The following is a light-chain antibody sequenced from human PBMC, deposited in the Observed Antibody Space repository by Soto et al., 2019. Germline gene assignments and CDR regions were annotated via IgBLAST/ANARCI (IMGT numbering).Light chain of an antibody. J-gene: IGLJ1*01. Sequence: QSVLTQPASVSGSPGQSITISCTGTSSDVGSYNLVSWYQQHPGKAPKLMIYEVSKRPSGVSNRFSGSKSGNTASLTISGLQAEDEADYYCAAWDDSLSGYVFGTGTKLTVL. CDR1: SSDVGSYNL. CDR3: AAWDDSLSGYV. CDR2: EVS. V-gene: IGLV2-23*02.